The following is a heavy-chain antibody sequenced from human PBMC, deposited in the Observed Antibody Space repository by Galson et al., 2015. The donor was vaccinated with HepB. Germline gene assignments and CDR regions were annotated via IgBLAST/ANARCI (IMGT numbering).Heavy chain of an antibody. CDR2: VSHSGTT. CDR3: ARQSPDLYYFDY. V-gene: IGHV4-39*01. J-gene: IGHJ4*02. CDR1: GGSISRSSYY. Sequence: ETLSLTCTVFGGSISRSSYYWGWIRQPPGKGLEWVGSVSHSGTTYSNPSLKRRVTMSVDTSKHHFSLKLSSVTAAATAVYYCARQSPDLYYFDYWGQGTLVTVSS.